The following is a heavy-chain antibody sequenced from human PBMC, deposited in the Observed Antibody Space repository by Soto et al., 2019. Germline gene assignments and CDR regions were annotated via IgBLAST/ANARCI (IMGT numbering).Heavy chain of an antibody. D-gene: IGHD2-15*01. CDR2: IYYSGST. CDR3: ASSGGYSFDP. CDR1: GGSFSGYY. V-gene: IGHV4-30-4*08. J-gene: IGHJ5*02. Sequence: PSXTLSLTCAVYGGSFSGYYWSWIRQPPGKGLEWIGYIYYSGSTYYNPSLKSRVTISVDTSKNQFSLKLSSVTAADTAVYYCASSGGYSFDPWGQGTLVTVSS.